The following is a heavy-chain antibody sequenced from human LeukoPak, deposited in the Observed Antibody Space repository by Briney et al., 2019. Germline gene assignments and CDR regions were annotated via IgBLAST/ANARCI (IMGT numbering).Heavy chain of an antibody. J-gene: IGHJ4*02. CDR3: TRDADSSGWYHFDY. D-gene: IGHD6-19*01. CDR2: IRSKAYGGTT. V-gene: IGHV3-49*04. Sequence: GGSLRLSCTASGFTFGDYAMSWVRQAPGKGLEWVGFIRSKAYGGTTEYAASVKGRFTISRDDSKSIAYLQVNSLKTEDTAVYYCTRDADSSGWYHFDYWGQGTLVTVSS. CDR1: GFTFGDYA.